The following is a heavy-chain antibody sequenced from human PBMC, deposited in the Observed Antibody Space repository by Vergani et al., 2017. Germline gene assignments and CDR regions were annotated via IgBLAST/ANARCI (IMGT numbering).Heavy chain of an antibody. V-gene: IGHV2-5*01. CDR2: IYWNDDK. Sequence: QITLKESGPTLVKPTQTLTLTCTFSGFSLSTSGVGVGWIRQPPGKALEWLALIYWNDDKRYSPSLKSRLTITKDTSKNQVVLTMTNMDPVDTATYYCAHRRSNGLLWFGESSRFDPWGQGTRVTVSS. CDR3: AHRRSNGLLWFGESSRFDP. J-gene: IGHJ5*02. D-gene: IGHD3-10*01. CDR1: GFSLSTSGVG.